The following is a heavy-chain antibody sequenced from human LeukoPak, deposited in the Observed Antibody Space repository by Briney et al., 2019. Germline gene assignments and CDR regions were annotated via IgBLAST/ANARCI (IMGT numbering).Heavy chain of an antibody. CDR3: TRDWCHAFDF. CDR1: GFTFNNAW. D-gene: IGHD2-8*02. V-gene: IGHV3-15*07. Sequence: GGSLRLSCAASGFTFNNAWMNWVRQAPGKGLEWVGRIKKRSDGGTTDYAAPVKDRFIISRDDSQDTLYLQMNTLKTEDTAVYYCTRDWCHAFDFWGQGTVVTVSS. CDR2: IKKRSDGGTT. J-gene: IGHJ3*01.